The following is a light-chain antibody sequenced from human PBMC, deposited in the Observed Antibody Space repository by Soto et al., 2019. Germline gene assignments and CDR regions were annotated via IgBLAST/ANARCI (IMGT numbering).Light chain of an antibody. V-gene: IGKV3-20*01. Sequence: EIVLTQSPGTLSLSPGERATLSCRASQSVSSSYLAWYQQKPGQAPRLLIYGASSRATGIPDRFSGSGSGTDFTPTISRLEPEALGVYYCQQYGSSPRFTFGGGTKVEIK. J-gene: IGKJ4*01. CDR1: QSVSSSY. CDR2: GAS. CDR3: QQYGSSPRFT.